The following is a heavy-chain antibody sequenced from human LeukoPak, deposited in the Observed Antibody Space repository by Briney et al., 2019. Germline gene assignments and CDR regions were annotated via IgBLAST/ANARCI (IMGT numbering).Heavy chain of an antibody. CDR3: ARASLDILTGDFDY. D-gene: IGHD3-9*01. CDR1: VFTFSSYS. Sequence: GGSLRLSCAASVFTFSSYSMNWVRQAPGKGLEWVSYISTSGSTIYYADSVKGRFTISRDNSKNTLYLQMNSLRAEDTAVYYCARASLDILTGDFDYWGQGNLVTVSS. J-gene: IGHJ4*02. CDR2: ISTSGSTI. V-gene: IGHV3-48*01.